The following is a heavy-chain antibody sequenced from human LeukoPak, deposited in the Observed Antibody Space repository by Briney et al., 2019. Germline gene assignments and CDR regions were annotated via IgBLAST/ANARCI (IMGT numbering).Heavy chain of an antibody. V-gene: IGHV3-23*01. CDR2: ISDSGGST. CDR3: AKESRTDIVVVVAATKLGNYFDY. Sequence: GGSLRLSCAASGFTFSSYAMSWVRQAPGKGLEWVSAISDSGGSTYYADSVKGRFTISRDNSKNTLYLQMNSLRAEDTAVYYCAKESRTDIVVVVAATKLGNYFDYWGQGTLVTVSS. J-gene: IGHJ4*02. D-gene: IGHD2-15*01. CDR1: GFTFSSYA.